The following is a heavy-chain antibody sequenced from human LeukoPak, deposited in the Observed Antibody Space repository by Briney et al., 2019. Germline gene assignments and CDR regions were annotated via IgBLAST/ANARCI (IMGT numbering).Heavy chain of an antibody. CDR1: GYTFTSYY. CDR2: INPSGGST. D-gene: IGHD1-26*01. J-gene: IGHJ2*01. CDR3: ARDRTVGIVGATFAPDWYFDL. V-gene: IGHV1-46*01. Sequence: GGSLRLSCAASGYTFTSYYMHWVRQAPGQGLEWMGIINPSGGSTSYAQKFQGRVTMTRDTSTSTVYMELSSLRSEDTAVYYCARDRTVGIVGATFAPDWYFDLWGRGTLVTVSS.